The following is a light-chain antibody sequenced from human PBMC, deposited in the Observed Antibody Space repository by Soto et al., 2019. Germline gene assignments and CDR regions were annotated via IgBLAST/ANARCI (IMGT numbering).Light chain of an antibody. V-gene: IGLV2-14*01. CDR1: SSDVGGYNY. CDR3: SSYTSSSTLYV. CDR2: DVS. Sequence: ALTQPASVSGSPGQSITISCTGTSSDVGGYNYVSWYQQHPGKAPKLMIYDVSNRPSGVSNRFSGSKSGNTASLTISGLQAEDEADYYCSSYTSSSTLYVFGAGTKLTVL. J-gene: IGLJ1*01.